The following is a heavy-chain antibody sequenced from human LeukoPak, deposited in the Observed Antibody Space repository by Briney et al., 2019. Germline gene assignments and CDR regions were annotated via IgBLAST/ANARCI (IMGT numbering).Heavy chain of an antibody. J-gene: IGHJ4*02. CDR2: IYHSGST. D-gene: IGHD6-13*01. V-gene: IGHV4-38-2*02. CDR1: GYSISSGYY. CDR3: ARDRGIAAAGSPDLYFDY. Sequence: SETLSLTCTVSGYSISSGYYWGWIRQPPGKGLEWIGSIYHSGSTYYNPSLKSRVTISVDTSKNQFSLKLSSVTAADTAVYYCARDRGIAAAGSPDLYFDYWGQGTLVTVSS.